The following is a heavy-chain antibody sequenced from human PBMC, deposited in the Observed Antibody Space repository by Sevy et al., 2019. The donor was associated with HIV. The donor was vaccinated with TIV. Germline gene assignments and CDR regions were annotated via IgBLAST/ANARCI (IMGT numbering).Heavy chain of an antibody. Sequence: GGSLRLSCAASGFTFSSYWMTWVRQAPGKGLEWVANIKQDMSEKYYADSVKGRFTISRDNARNLLYVQMESLRAEDRAVYYCARAQQVTMLVVIGGLYFDFWGQGTLVTVSS. D-gene: IGHD3-22*01. J-gene: IGHJ4*02. V-gene: IGHV3-7*01. CDR2: IKQDMSEK. CDR1: GFTFSSYW. CDR3: ARAQQVTMLVVIGGLYFDF.